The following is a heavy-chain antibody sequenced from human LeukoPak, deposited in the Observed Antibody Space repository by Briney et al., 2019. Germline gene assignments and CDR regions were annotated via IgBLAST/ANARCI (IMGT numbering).Heavy chain of an antibody. J-gene: IGHJ4*02. Sequence: PGRSLRLSCSASGFTFSSYAMHWVRQAPGKGLEYVSAISSNGGSTYYADSVKGRFTISRDNSKNTLYLQMSSLRAEDTAVYYCVKGTRGITMVRGALDYWGQGTLVTVSS. CDR1: GFTFSSYA. CDR3: VKGTRGITMVRGALDY. V-gene: IGHV3-64D*06. D-gene: IGHD3-10*01. CDR2: ISSNGGST.